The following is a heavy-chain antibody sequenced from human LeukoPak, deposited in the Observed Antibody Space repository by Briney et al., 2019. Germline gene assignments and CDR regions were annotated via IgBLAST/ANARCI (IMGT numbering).Heavy chain of an antibody. CDR1: GYPFSNYD. Sequence: GASVKVSCKASGYPFSNYDINWVRQATGQGLEWMGWMNPNSGNTDYAQKFQGRVNITRNTSISTAYMELSSLRSEDTAVYYCARGRATVTTHWVDPWGQGTLVTVSS. CDR2: MNPNSGNT. CDR3: ARGRATVTTHWVDP. J-gene: IGHJ5*02. V-gene: IGHV1-8*03. D-gene: IGHD4-11*01.